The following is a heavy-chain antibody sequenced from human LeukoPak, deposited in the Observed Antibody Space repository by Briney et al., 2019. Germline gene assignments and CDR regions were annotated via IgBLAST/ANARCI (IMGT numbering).Heavy chain of an antibody. Sequence: GGSLRLSCAASGFTFSSYAMSWVRQAPGKGLEWVSSISSSSSYIYYADSVKGRFTISRDNAKNSLYLQMNSLRAEDTAVYYCARVEWEGPHPTLNYWGQGTLVTVSS. CDR3: ARVEWEGPHPTLNY. CDR1: GFTFSSYA. V-gene: IGHV3-21*01. J-gene: IGHJ4*02. D-gene: IGHD1-26*01. CDR2: ISSSSSYI.